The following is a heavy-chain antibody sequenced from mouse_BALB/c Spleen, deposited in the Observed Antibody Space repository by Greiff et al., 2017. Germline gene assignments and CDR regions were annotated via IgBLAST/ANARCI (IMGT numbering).Heavy chain of an antibody. CDR3: ARQGEKFSTTSWFAY. V-gene: IGHV5-6*01. Sequence: DVHLVESGGDLVKPGGSLKLSCAASGFTFSSYGMSWVRQTPDKRLEWVATISSGGSYTYYPDSVKGRFTISRDNAKNTLYLQMSSLKSEDTAMYYCARQGEKFSTTSWFAYWGQGTLVTVSA. CDR2: ISSGGSYT. CDR1: GFTFSSYG. J-gene: IGHJ3*01. D-gene: IGHD1-2*01.